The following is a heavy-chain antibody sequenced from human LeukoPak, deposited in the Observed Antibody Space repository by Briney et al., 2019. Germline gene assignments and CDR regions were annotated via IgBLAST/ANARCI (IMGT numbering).Heavy chain of an antibody. CDR2: IDHSGST. CDR1: GGSFSSYY. CDR3: ATDYGDFGGLDY. D-gene: IGHD4-17*01. V-gene: IGHV4-34*01. Sequence: PSETLSLTCAVYGGSFSSYYWSWIRQPPGKGLEWIGEIDHSGSTDYNPSLKSRVTISVVTSKNQFSLKLTSVTAADTAVYYCATDYGDFGGLDYWGQGTLVTVSS. J-gene: IGHJ4*02.